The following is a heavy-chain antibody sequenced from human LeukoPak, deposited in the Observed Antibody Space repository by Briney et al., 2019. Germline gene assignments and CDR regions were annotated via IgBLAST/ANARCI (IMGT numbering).Heavy chain of an antibody. CDR3: ARDNSVRDEAWWFNP. D-gene: IGHD5-24*01. V-gene: IGHV1-46*01. CDR2: ISPSGGST. Sequence: ASVKVSCKAFGYTFTSNYMHWVRQAPGQGPEWMGVISPSGGSTTHAQRLQGRVTLTRDMSTSTDYLELSSLRSEDTAVYYCARDNSVRDEAWWFNPWGQGTLVTVSS. J-gene: IGHJ5*02. CDR1: GYTFTSNY.